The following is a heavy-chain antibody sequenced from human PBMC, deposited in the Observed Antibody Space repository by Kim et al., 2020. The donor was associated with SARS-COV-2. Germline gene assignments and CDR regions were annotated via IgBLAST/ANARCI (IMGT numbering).Heavy chain of an antibody. CDR2: ISYDGSNK. CDR3: ARDPCSRLRGLIYSYYGMDV. CDR1: GFTFSSCA. V-gene: IGHV3-30-3*01. J-gene: IGHJ6*02. Sequence: GGSLRLSCAASGFTFSSCAMHWVRQAPGKGLEWVAVISYDGSNKYYADSVKGRFTISRDNSKNTLYLQMNSLRAEDTALYYCARDPCSRLRGLIYSYYGMDVWGQGTTVTASS. D-gene: IGHD3-10*01.